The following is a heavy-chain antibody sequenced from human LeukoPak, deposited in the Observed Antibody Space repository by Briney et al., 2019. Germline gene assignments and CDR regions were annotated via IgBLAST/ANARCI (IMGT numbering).Heavy chain of an antibody. CDR3: ARDRGAQWLVPLDY. J-gene: IGHJ4*02. V-gene: IGHV3-48*03. CDR2: ISSSGSTI. CDR1: GFTFSSYE. Sequence: GGSLRLSSAASGFTFSSYEMNWVRQAPGKGLEWVSYISSSGSTIYYADSVKGRFTISRDNAKNSLYLQMNSLRAEDTAVYYCARDRGAQWLVPLDYWGQRTLVTVSS. D-gene: IGHD6-19*01.